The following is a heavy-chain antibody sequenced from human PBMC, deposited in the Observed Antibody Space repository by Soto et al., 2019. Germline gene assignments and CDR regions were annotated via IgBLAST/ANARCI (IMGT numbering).Heavy chain of an antibody. V-gene: IGHV4-59*01. CDR1: GGSISSYY. CDR2: IYYSGST. J-gene: IGHJ4*02. CDR3: ARGALTTYLDY. Sequence: QVQLQESGPGLVKPSETLSLTCTVSGGSISSYYWSWIRQPPGKGLEWIGYIYYSGSTNYNPPLKSRVTISVDTSKNQFSLKLSSVTAADTAVYYCARGALTTYLDYWGQGTLVTVSS.